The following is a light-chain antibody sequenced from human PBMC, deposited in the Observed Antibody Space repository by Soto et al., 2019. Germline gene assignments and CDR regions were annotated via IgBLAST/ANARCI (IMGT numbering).Light chain of an antibody. CDR3: QQYSNWPPWT. Sequence: EIVMTQSPATLSVSPGERATLSCRASQSVSSNLAWYQQKPGQAPRLLIYGASTRATGIPARFSGSGSGTEFTLTISGLQSEDFAVYSCQQYSNWPPWTFGQGTKVDIK. J-gene: IGKJ1*01. CDR2: GAS. V-gene: IGKV3-15*01. CDR1: QSVSSN.